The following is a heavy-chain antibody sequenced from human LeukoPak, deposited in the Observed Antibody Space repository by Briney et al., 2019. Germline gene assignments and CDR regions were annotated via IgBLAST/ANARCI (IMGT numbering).Heavy chain of an antibody. J-gene: IGHJ4*02. D-gene: IGHD6-19*01. CDR1: GFSFGKYW. CDR2: IKLDGSEK. V-gene: IGHV3-7*01. CDR3: AKTTGWYELPFDS. Sequence: GGSLRLSCVASGFSFGKYWMSWVRQAPGKGLEWVANIKLDGSEKNYVDSVKGRFTISRDNTKNSLYLQMSSLRAEDTAIYYCAKTTGWYELPFDSWGQGTLVTVSS.